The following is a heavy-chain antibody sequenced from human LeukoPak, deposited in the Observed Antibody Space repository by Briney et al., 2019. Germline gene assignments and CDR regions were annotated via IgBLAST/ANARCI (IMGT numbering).Heavy chain of an antibody. CDR3: ARGSSWYEGY. J-gene: IGHJ4*02. V-gene: IGHV1-8*01. Sequence: ASVNVSCKASRYTFTSYDINWVRQATGQGLEWMGWMNPSSGNTGYAQKFQGRVTMTRNTSISTAYMELSSLRSEDTAVYYCARGSSWYEGYWGQGTLVTVSS. D-gene: IGHD6-13*01. CDR1: RYTFTSYD. CDR2: MNPSSGNT.